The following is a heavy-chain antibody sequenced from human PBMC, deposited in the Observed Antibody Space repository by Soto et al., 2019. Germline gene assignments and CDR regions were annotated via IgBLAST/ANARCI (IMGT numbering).Heavy chain of an antibody. D-gene: IGHD3-3*01. CDR2: ISAYNGNT. CDR1: GYTFTSYG. J-gene: IGHJ5*02. Sequence: QVQRVQSGAEVKKPGASVKVSCKASGYTFTSYGISWVRQAPGQGLEWMGWISAYNGNTNYAQKLQGRVTMTTDTSTSTAYMELRSLRSDDTAVYYCARGLGATIFGSREGNWFDPWGQGTLVTVSS. CDR3: ARGLGATIFGSREGNWFDP. V-gene: IGHV1-18*01.